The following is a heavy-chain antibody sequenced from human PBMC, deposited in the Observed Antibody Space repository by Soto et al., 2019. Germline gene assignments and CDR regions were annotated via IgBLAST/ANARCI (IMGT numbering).Heavy chain of an antibody. V-gene: IGHV1-69*01. CDR2: LIPIFGTA. Sequence: QVQLVQSGAEVKKPGSSVKVSCKASGGTFSIYAISWVRQAPGQGLEWMGGLIPIFGTANYAQKFQGRVTITADESTSTAYMELSSLRSEATAVYYCARGPVDTAMAADYWGQGTLVTVSS. D-gene: IGHD5-18*01. J-gene: IGHJ4*02. CDR3: ARGPVDTAMAADY. CDR1: GGTFSIYA.